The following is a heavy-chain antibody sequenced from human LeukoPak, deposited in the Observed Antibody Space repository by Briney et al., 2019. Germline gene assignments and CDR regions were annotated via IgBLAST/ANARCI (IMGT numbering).Heavy chain of an antibody. J-gene: IGHJ6*04. CDR3: ARDGGSQTNYYYYGMDV. Sequence: SQTLSLTCTVSGGSISSGGYYWSWIRQRPGKGLEWIGYIYYSGSTYYNPSLKSRVTISADTSKNQFSLKLSSVTAADTAVYYCARDGGSQTNYYYYGMDVWGKGTTVTVSS. V-gene: IGHV4-31*03. D-gene: IGHD2-15*01. CDR2: IYYSGST. CDR1: GGSISSGGYY.